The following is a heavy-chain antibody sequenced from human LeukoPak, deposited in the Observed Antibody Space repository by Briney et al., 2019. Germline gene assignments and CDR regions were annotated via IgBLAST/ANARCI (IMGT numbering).Heavy chain of an antibody. D-gene: IGHD6-13*01. Sequence: TTSETLSLTCTVSGGSISSYYWSWIRQPPGKGLEWIGYIYYSGSTNYNPSLKSRVTISVDTSKNQFSLKLSSVTAADTAVYYCARRYSSSWYRSSWFDPWGQGTLVTVSS. CDR3: ARRYSSSWYRSSWFDP. V-gene: IGHV4-59*12. CDR2: IYYSGST. J-gene: IGHJ5*02. CDR1: GGSISSYY.